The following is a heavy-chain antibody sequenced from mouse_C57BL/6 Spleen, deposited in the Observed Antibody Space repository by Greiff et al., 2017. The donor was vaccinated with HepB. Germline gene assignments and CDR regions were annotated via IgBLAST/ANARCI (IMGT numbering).Heavy chain of an antibody. CDR2: IWTGGGT. J-gene: IGHJ4*01. CDR3: ARIYYDYDRYAMDY. D-gene: IGHD2-4*01. CDR1: GFSLTSYA. Sequence: VQLVESGPGLVAPSQSLSITCTVSGFSLTSYAISWVRQPPGKGLEWLGVIWTGGGTNYNSALKSRLSISKDNSKSQVFLKMNSLQTDDTARYYCARIYYDYDRYAMDYWGQGTSVTVSS. V-gene: IGHV2-9-1*01.